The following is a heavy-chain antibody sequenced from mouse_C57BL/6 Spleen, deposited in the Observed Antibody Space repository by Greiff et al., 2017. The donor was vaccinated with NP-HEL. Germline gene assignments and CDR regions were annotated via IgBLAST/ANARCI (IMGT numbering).Heavy chain of an antibody. V-gene: IGHV3-6*01. D-gene: IGHD1-1*01. CDR2: ISYDGSN. CDR3: AEGPLPDTGFAY. CDR1: GYSITSGYY. J-gene: IGHJ3*01. Sequence: EVQLMESGPGLVKPSQSLSLTCSVTGYSITSGYYWNWIRQFPGNKLEWMGYISYDGSNNYNPSLKNRISITRDTSKNQFFLKLNSVTTEDTATYYCAEGPLPDTGFAYWGQGTLVTVSA.